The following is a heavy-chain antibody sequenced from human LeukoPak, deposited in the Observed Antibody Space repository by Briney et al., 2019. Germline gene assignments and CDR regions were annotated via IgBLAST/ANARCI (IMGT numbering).Heavy chain of an antibody. V-gene: IGHV3-7*01. CDR1: GFTFSTYW. CDR2: IKYDGSEK. Sequence: GGSLRLSCVDSGFTFSTYWMIWVRQAPGKELEWVANIKYDGSEKYYVDSVKGRFTISRDNAKNSLYLQMNSLRAEDTAVYYCARDSGLSGYDLLDYWGQGTLVTVSS. J-gene: IGHJ4*02. D-gene: IGHD5-12*01. CDR3: ARDSGLSGYDLLDY.